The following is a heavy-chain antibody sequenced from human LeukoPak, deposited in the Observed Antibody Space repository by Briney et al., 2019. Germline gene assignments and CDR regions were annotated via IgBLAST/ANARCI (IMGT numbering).Heavy chain of an antibody. V-gene: IGHV1-2*02. Sequence: ASVKVSCKASGYTFTGYYMHWVRQAPGQGLEWMGWINPNSGGTNYAQKFQGRVTMTRDTSISTAYMELSRLRSDDTAVHYCARGSQLEDIVVVPAAILSPDGWFDPWGQGTLVTVSS. CDR2: INPNSGGT. J-gene: IGHJ5*02. D-gene: IGHD2-2*01. CDR3: ARGSQLEDIVVVPAAILSPDGWFDP. CDR1: GYTFTGYY.